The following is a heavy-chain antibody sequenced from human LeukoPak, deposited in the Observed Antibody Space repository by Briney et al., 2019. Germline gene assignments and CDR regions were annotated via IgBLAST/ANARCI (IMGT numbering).Heavy chain of an antibody. CDR2: INPNSGGT. Sequence: ASVKVSCKASGYTFTGYYMHWVRQAPGRGLEWMGWINPNSGGTNYAQKFQGRVTMTRDTSISTAYMELSRLRSDDTAVYYCARDPDCSGGSCYSEDWFDPWGQGTLVTVSS. D-gene: IGHD2-15*01. V-gene: IGHV1-2*02. CDR3: ARDPDCSGGSCYSEDWFDP. CDR1: GYTFTGYY. J-gene: IGHJ5*02.